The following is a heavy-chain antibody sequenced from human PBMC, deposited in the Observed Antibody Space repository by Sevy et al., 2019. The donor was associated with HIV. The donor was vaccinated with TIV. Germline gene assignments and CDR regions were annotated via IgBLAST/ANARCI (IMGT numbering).Heavy chain of an antibody. CDR1: GFTFSSYS. CDR2: ISSSSSYI. D-gene: IGHD3-10*01. Sequence: GGSLRLSCAASGFTFSSYSMNWVRQAPGKGLEWVSSISSSSSYIYYADSVKGRFTISRDNAKNSLYLQMNSLRAEDTAVYYCASGLIRWFGGVNWFDPWGQGTLVTVSS. CDR3: ASGLIRWFGGVNWFDP. V-gene: IGHV3-21*01. J-gene: IGHJ5*02.